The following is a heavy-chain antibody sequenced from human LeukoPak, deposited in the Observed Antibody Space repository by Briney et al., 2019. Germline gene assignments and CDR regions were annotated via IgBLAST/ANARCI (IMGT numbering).Heavy chain of an antibody. V-gene: IGHV4-4*07. CDR1: GGSISSYY. J-gene: IGHJ4*02. CDR2: IYTSGST. CDR3: ARDRRYCSSTSCFSGFDY. Sequence: SETLSPTCTVSGGSISSYYWSWIRQPAGQGLEWIGRIYTSGSTNYNPSLKSRVTMSVDTSKNQFSLKLSSVTAADTAVYYCARDRRYCSSTSCFSGFDYWGQGTLVTVSS. D-gene: IGHD2-2*01.